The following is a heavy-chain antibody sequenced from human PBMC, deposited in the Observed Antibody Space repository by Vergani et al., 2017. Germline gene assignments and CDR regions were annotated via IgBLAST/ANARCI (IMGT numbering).Heavy chain of an antibody. D-gene: IGHD3-10*01. CDR3: GRVADFYGLGSRLLDL. CDR2: INPNSGGT. V-gene: IGHV1-2*02. Sequence: QVQLVQSGAEVKKPGASVKVSCKASGYTFTGYYMHWVRQAPGQGLEWMGWINPNSGGTNYAQKFQGRVTMTRDTSISTAYMELSRLRSDDTAVYYCGRVADFYGLGSRLLDLWGQGTLVTVSS. J-gene: IGHJ5*02. CDR1: GYTFTGYY.